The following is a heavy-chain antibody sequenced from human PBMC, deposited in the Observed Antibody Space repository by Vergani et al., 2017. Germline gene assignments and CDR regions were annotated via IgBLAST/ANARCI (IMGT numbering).Heavy chain of an antibody. D-gene: IGHD3-10*01. CDR2: ISGSGGST. CDR1: GFTFSSYA. J-gene: IGHJ4*02. V-gene: IGHV3-23*04. Sequence: VQLVESGGGVVQPGRSLRLSCAASGFTFSSYAMSWVRQAPGKGLEWVSAISGSGGSTYYGDSVKGRFTISRDNSKNTLYLKMNGLRAEDTAVYYCAEPQVLLWVGELFFDYWGQGTLVTVSS. CDR3: AEPQVLLWVGELFFDY.